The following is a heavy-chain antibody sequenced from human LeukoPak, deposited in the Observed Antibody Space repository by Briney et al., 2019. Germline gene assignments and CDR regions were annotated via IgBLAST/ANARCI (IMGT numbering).Heavy chain of an antibody. CDR3: ARRKAVARISYFDS. J-gene: IGHJ4*02. V-gene: IGHV5-51*01. CDR1: GDRFTPYW. CDR2: IYPGNSDT. D-gene: IGHD6-19*01. Sequence: GESLKISCEGSGDRFTPYWITWVRQKPGKALEWMGIIYPGNSDTKYSPSFQGQITISADKSINTAYLQWSSLEASDTAMYYCARRKAVARISYFDSWGQGTLVTVSS.